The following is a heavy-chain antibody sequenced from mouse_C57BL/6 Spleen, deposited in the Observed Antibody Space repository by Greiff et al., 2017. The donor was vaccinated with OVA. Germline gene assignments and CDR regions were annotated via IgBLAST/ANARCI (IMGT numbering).Heavy chain of an antibody. D-gene: IGHD1-1*01. V-gene: IGHV3-6*01. CDR1: GYSITSGYY. CDR3: ASRPYGSSYDWYFDV. J-gene: IGHJ1*03. CDR2: ISYDGSN. Sequence: EVKLQESGPGLVKPSQSLSLTCSVTGYSITSGYYWNWIRQFPGNKLEWMGYISYDGSNNYNPSLKNRISITRDTSKNQFFLKLNSVTTEDTATYCCASRPYGSSYDWYFDVWGTGTTVTVSS.